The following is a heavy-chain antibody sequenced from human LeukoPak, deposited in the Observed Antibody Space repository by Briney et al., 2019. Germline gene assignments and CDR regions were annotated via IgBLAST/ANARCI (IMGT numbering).Heavy chain of an antibody. J-gene: IGHJ4*02. Sequence: PGGSLRLSCAPSGFTINRFEMIWLRQAPGKGLEWISYISGGGETIYYVDSVKGRFTISRDNAKNSLYLQMNSLRAEDTAVYYCAIQARGLEATIPYSDYWGQGTLVTVSS. D-gene: IGHD5-12*01. CDR3: AIQARGLEATIPYSDY. V-gene: IGHV3-48*03. CDR2: ISGGGETI. CDR1: GFTINRFE.